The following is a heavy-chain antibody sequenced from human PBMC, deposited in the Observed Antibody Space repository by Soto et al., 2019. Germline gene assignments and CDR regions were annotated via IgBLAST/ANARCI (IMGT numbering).Heavy chain of an antibody. CDR3: ARDRTGVAIFGVVLRSYGMDV. J-gene: IGHJ6*02. V-gene: IGHV1-2*02. CDR1: GYTFTGYY. Sequence: ASVKVSCKASGYTFTGYYMHWVRQAPGQGLEWMGWINPNSGGTNYAQKFQGRVTMTRDTSISTAYMELSRLRSDDTAVYYCARDRTGVAIFGVVLRSYGMDVWGQGTTVTVSS. CDR2: INPNSGGT. D-gene: IGHD3-3*01.